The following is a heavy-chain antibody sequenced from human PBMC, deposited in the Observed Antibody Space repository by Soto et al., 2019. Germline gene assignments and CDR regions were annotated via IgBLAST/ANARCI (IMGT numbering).Heavy chain of an antibody. V-gene: IGHV1-18*04. CDR1: GYTFSGYS. Sequence: GASVKVSCKASGYTFSGYSINWVRQAPGQGLEWMGWINAYNGNTNYAQKGQGRVTMTTDTSTSTAYMELRSLRPDDTAVYYCARGPYDTPNWYFDLWGRGTLVTVS. J-gene: IGHJ2*01. CDR2: INAYNGNT. D-gene: IGHD3-22*01. CDR3: ARGPYDTPNWYFDL.